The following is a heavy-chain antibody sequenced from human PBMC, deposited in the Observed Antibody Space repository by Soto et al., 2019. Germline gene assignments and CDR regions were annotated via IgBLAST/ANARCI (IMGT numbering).Heavy chain of an antibody. CDR3: ARVQRGQLLSSFADAFDI. J-gene: IGHJ3*02. Sequence: GGSLRLSCAASGFTFSSFWMSWVRQAPGKGLEWVASIKQEGREKWYGDSVRGRFTISRDNARNSLYLQMNSLRAEDTAVYYCARVQRGQLLSSFADAFDIWGQGTMVTGSS. V-gene: IGHV3-7*01. CDR2: IKQEGREK. CDR1: GFTFSSFW. D-gene: IGHD2-2*01.